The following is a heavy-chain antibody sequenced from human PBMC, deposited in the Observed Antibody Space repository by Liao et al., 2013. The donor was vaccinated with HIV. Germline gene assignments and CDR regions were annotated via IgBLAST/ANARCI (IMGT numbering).Heavy chain of an antibody. CDR3: ARDSLRGKFDY. CDR1: GGSINSNY. CDR2: IYFSGST. D-gene: IGHD3-10*01. V-gene: IGHV4-4*07. Sequence: QVQLQESGPGLVKPSETLSLTCTVSGGSINSNYWSWIRRPAGKGLEWIGRIYFSGSTDYNPSLKSRVAISVDTSKKQFSLRLTSVTAADTAVYYCARDSLRGKFDYWGQGTLVTVSS. J-gene: IGHJ4*02.